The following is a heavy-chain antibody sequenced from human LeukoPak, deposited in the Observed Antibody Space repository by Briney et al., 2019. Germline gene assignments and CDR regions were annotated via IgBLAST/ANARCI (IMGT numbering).Heavy chain of an antibody. CDR3: ARGGRNWFDP. CDR2: IIPIFGTA. J-gene: IGHJ5*02. V-gene: IGHV1-69*13. CDR1: GGTFSSYA. D-gene: IGHD2-15*01. Sequence: PRASVKVSCKASGGTFSSYAISWVRQAPGQGLEWMGGIIPIFGTANYAQKLQGRATITADESTSTAYMELSSLRSEDAAVYYCARGGRNWFDPWGQGTLVTVSS.